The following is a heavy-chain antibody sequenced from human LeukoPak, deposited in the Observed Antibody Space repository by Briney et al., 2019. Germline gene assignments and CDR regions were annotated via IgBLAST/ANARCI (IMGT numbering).Heavy chain of an antibody. CDR2: IRSKANNYAP. Sequence: GGSLRLSCAAPGFTFSGSAIHWVRQASRKGLEWVGRIRSKANNYAPAYAASVKGRFTISRDDSKNTAYLQMNNLKAEDTAVYYCRCLAASGSQDYWGQGTLVTVSS. D-gene: IGHD6-13*01. J-gene: IGHJ4*02. V-gene: IGHV3-73*01. CDR3: RCLAASGSQDY. CDR1: GFTFSGSA.